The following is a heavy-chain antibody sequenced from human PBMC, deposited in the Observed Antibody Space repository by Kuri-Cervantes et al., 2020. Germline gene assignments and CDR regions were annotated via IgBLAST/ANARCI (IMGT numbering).Heavy chain of an antibody. CDR3: ARDMGVGTTIPKYFDY. D-gene: IGHD1-26*01. J-gene: IGHJ4*02. CDR1: GFTFTTYG. CDR2: IRNDESNK. Sequence: GESLKISCAASGFTFTTYGMHWVRQAPGKGLEWVAFIRNDESNKNYADSVKGRFTISRDNSKNTLFLQMNSLRLDDTAVYYCARDMGVGTTIPKYFDYWGQGTLVTVSS. V-gene: IGHV3-30*02.